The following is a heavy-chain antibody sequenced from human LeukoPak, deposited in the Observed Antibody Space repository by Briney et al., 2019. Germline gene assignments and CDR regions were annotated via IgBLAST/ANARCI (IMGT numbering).Heavy chain of an antibody. Sequence: GESLRLSCAASGFTFSSYGMHWVRQAPGKGLEWVAFIRYDASNKYYVDSVKGRFTISRDNSKNTLFLQMNSLRAEDTAVYYCAKEKGYDGAFDIWGQGTMVTVSS. V-gene: IGHV3-30*02. J-gene: IGHJ3*02. CDR1: GFTFSSYG. D-gene: IGHD5-12*01. CDR2: IRYDASNK. CDR3: AKEKGYDGAFDI.